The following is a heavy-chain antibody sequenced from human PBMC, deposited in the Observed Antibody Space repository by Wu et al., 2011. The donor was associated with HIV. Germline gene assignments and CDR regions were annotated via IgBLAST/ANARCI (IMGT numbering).Heavy chain of an antibody. CDR2: IYPGDSDT. Sequence: VQLVQAGAEVKKPGESLKISCKGSGYSFTNYWVGWVRQRPGKGLEWMGIIYPGDSDTRYSPSFQGQVTISADKSISIAYLQWSGLKASDTAMYYCARQIDTMVGGVTVYYYMDVWGKGTTVTVSS. CDR1: GYSFTNYW. J-gene: IGHJ6*03. CDR3: ARQIDTMVGGVTVYYYMDV. D-gene: IGHD3-10*01. V-gene: IGHV5-51*01.